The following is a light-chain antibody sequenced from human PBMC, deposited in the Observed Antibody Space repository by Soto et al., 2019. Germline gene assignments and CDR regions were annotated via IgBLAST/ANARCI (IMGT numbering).Light chain of an antibody. CDR2: END. CDR1: TSNIASNY. J-gene: IGLJ1*01. Sequence: QSVLTQPPSVSAAPGQKVTISCSGSTSNIASNYVSWFQQLPGTAPKLLIYENDNRPSGVPDRFSGSKSGTSASLAITGLQAEDEADYYCQSYDSSLSAPYVFGTGTKVTVL. CDR3: QSYDSSLSAPYV. V-gene: IGLV1-40*01.